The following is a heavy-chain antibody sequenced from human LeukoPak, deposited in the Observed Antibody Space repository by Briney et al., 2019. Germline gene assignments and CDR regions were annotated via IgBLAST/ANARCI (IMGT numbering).Heavy chain of an antibody. Sequence: SETLSLTCTVSGGSIRSSYYYWGWIRQPPGKGLEWIGSIYYSGSTYYNPSLKSRVTISVDTSKNQFSLKLSSVTAADTAVYYCARNSYHYGMDVWGQGTTVTVSS. J-gene: IGHJ6*02. CDR2: IYYSGST. V-gene: IGHV4-39*01. CDR3: ARNSYHYGMDV. D-gene: IGHD2-21*01. CDR1: GGSIRSSYYY.